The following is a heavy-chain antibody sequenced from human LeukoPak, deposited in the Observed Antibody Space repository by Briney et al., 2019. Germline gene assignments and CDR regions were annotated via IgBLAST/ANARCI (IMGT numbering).Heavy chain of an antibody. V-gene: IGHV3-21*01. CDR1: GFTFSSYS. Sequence: GGSLRLSCAASGFTFSSYSMNGVRQAPGKGLEWVSSISSSSSYIYYADSMKGRFTISRANAKNSLYLQMNSLRAEDTAVYYCARLADYYDSSGPYWGQGTLVTVSS. CDR2: ISSSSSYI. J-gene: IGHJ4*02. CDR3: ARLADYYDSSGPY. D-gene: IGHD3-22*01.